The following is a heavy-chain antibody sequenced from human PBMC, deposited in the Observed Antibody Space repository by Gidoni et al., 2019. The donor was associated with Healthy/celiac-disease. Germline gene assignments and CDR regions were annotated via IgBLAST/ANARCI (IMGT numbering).Heavy chain of an antibody. CDR1: GYTFPRYD. Sequence: QVQLVQSGAEVKKPGASVKVSCKSSGYTFPRYDINWVRQATGQGLEWMGWMNPNSGNTGYAQKFQGRVTMTRNTSISTAYMELSSLRSEDTAVYYCARGLYCSSTSCYNWFDPWGQGTLVTVSS. D-gene: IGHD2-2*01. CDR2: MNPNSGNT. CDR3: ARGLYCSSTSCYNWFDP. V-gene: IGHV1-8*01. J-gene: IGHJ5*02.